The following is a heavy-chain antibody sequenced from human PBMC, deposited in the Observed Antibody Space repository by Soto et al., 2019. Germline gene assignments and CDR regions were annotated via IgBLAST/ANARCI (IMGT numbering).Heavy chain of an antibody. D-gene: IGHD6-13*01. CDR3: ARVYLTAAGTYYYGMDV. CDR2: ISSSSSYI. V-gene: IGHV3-21*01. CDR1: GFTFSSYS. Sequence: EVQLVESGGGLVKPGGSLRLSCAASGFTFSSYSMNWVRQAPGKGLEWVSSISSSSSYIYYADSVKGRFTISRDNAKNPLYLQMNSLRAEDTAVYYCARVYLTAAGTYYYGMDVWGQGTTVTVSS. J-gene: IGHJ6*02.